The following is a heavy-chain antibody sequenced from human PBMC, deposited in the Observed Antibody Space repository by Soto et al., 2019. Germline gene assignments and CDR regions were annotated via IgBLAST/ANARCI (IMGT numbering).Heavy chain of an antibody. D-gene: IGHD3-3*01. CDR3: TTPTSTIFGVVTRYYYYGMDV. CDR2: IKSKTDGGTT. J-gene: IGHJ6*02. Sequence: EVQLVESGGGLVKPGGSLRLSCAASGFTFSNAWMSWVRQAPGKGLEWVGRIKSKTDGGTTDYAAPVKGRFTISRDDSKNTLYLQMNSLKTEDTAVYYCTTPTSTIFGVVTRYYYYGMDVWGQGTTVTVSS. CDR1: GFTFSNAW. V-gene: IGHV3-15*01.